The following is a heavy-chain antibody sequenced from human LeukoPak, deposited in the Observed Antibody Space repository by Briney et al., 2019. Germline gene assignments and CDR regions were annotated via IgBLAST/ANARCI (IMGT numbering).Heavy chain of an antibody. CDR3: AREHPSIVGATDYFDY. Sequence: PSETLSLTCTVSGGSISSYYWSWIRQPPGKGLEWIGYIYYSGSTNYNPSLKSRVTISVDTSKNQFSLKLSSVTAADTAVYYCAREHPSIVGATDYFDYWGQGTLVIVSS. D-gene: IGHD1-26*01. J-gene: IGHJ4*02. CDR1: GGSISSYY. V-gene: IGHV4-59*01. CDR2: IYYSGST.